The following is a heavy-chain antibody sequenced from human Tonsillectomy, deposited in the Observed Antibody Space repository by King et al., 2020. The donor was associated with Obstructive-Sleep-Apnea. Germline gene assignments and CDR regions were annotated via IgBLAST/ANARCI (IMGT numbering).Heavy chain of an antibody. CDR3: AKRQLVPGYFDY. V-gene: IGHV3-23*04. CDR1: GFTFSTFA. D-gene: IGHD6-6*01. CDR2: ITTGGRT. Sequence: VQLVESGGDLAQPGGSLRLSCAASGFTFSTFAMSWVRQAPGKGLEWVSAITTGGRTYYAGSVKGRFTVSRDNSKSTLHLQMNSLRVDDTAVYYCAKRQLVPGYFDYWGQGTLVTVSS. J-gene: IGHJ4*02.